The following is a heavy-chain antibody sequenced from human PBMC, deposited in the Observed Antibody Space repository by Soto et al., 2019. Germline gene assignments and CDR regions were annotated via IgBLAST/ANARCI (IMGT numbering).Heavy chain of an antibody. CDR3: ATAPGPY. CDR1: GGSISSGDYY. V-gene: IGHV4-30-4*01. CDR2: IYYSGST. Sequence: TSETLSLTCTVSGGSISSGDYYWSWIRQPPGKGLEWIGYIYYSGSTYYNPSLKSRVTISVDRSKNQFSLKLSSVTAADMAVYYCATAPGPYWGQGTLVTVSS. J-gene: IGHJ4*02.